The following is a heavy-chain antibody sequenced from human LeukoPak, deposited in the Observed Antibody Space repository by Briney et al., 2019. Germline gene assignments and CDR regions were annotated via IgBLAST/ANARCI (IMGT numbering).Heavy chain of an antibody. CDR1: GYTFTGYY. D-gene: IGHD6-6*01. CDR3: ARDPASIAALYYYYYGMDV. V-gene: IGHV1-2*02. Sequence: GASVKVSCKASGYTFTGYYMHWVRQAPGQGLEWMGWINPNSGGTNYAQKFQGRVTMTRDTSISTAYMELSRLRSDDTAVYYCARDPASIAALYYYYYGMDVWGQRTTVTVSS. CDR2: INPNSGGT. J-gene: IGHJ6*02.